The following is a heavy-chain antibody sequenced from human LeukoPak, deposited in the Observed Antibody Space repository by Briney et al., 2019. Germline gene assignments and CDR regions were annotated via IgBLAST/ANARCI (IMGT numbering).Heavy chain of an antibody. CDR3: AREGPSTGDAFDI. J-gene: IGHJ3*02. CDR2: INAGNGNT. Sequence: ASVKVSCKASGYTFTSYAMHWVRQAPGQRLEWMGWINAGNGNTKYSQEFQGRVTITRDTSASTAYMELSSLRPEDMAVYYCAREGPSTGDAFDIWGQGTMVTVSS. CDR1: GYTFTSYA. V-gene: IGHV1-3*03. D-gene: IGHD2-2*01.